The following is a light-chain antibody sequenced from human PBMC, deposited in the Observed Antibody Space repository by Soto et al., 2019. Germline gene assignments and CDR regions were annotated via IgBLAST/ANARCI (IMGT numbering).Light chain of an antibody. Sequence: EIVMTQSPATLSVSPGERATLSCRASQSVSSSYLAWYQQKPGQAPRLLIYGASSRATGIPDRFSGSGSGTDSTLTISRLEPEDFAVYYCQQYGSSPPITFGGGTKVDIK. CDR3: QQYGSSPPIT. CDR2: GAS. J-gene: IGKJ4*01. V-gene: IGKV3-20*01. CDR1: QSVSSSY.